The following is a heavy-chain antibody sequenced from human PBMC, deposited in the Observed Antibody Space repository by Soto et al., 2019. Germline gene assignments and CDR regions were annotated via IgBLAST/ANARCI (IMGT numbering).Heavy chain of an antibody. J-gene: IGHJ1*01. CDR2: IIPIFGTA. D-gene: IGHD2-2*01. CDR3: ADTLGYCSSTSCSEYFQH. V-gene: IGHV1-69*01. Sequence: QVQLVQSGAEVKKPGSSVKVSCKASGGTFSSYAISWVRQAPGQGLEWMGGIIPIFGTANYAQKFQGIVTITADESTSTAYMELSSLRSEDTAVYYCADTLGYCSSTSCSEYFQHWGQRTLVTVSS. CDR1: GGTFSSYA.